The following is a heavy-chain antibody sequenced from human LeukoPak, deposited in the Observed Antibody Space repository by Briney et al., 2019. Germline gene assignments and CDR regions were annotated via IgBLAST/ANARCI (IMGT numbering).Heavy chain of an antibody. CDR1: GYTFTSYY. V-gene: IGHV1-46*01. Sequence: ASVKVSCEASGYTFTSYYMHWVRQAPGQGLEWMGIINPSGGSTSYAQKFQGRVTMTRDMSTSTVYMELSSLRSEDTAVYYCARELRWDNWFDPWGQGTLVTVSS. D-gene: IGHD4-23*01. CDR2: INPSGGST. J-gene: IGHJ5*02. CDR3: ARELRWDNWFDP.